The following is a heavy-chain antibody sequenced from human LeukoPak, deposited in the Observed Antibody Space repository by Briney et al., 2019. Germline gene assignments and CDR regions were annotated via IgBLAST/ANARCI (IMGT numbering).Heavy chain of an antibody. J-gene: IGHJ6*02. CDR1: GFTFSTYA. CDR2: IPYDGSNK. D-gene: IGHD4-17*01. Sequence: PGGSLRPSCPPSGFTFSTYAMHWVRPAPGKGLEWVAAIPYDGSNKYYADSVKGRFTISRDNSKNTLYLQMNSLRAEDTAVYYCAKETTVTSYYYYYYGMDVWGQGTTVTVSS. V-gene: IGHV3-30-3*01. CDR3: AKETTVTSYYYYYYGMDV.